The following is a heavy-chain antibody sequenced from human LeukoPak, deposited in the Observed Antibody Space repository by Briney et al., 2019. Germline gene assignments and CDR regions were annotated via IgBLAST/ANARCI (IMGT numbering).Heavy chain of an antibody. CDR2: IIPIFGTA. D-gene: IGHD2-21*01. CDR1: GGTCSSYA. Sequence: SVKVSCKASGGTCSSYAISWVRQAPGQGLEWMGGIIPIFGTANYAQKFQGRVTITADESTSTAYMELSSLRSEDTAVYYCAREGAVVSRNGAFDIWGQGTMVTVSS. J-gene: IGHJ3*02. CDR3: AREGAVVSRNGAFDI. V-gene: IGHV1-69*13.